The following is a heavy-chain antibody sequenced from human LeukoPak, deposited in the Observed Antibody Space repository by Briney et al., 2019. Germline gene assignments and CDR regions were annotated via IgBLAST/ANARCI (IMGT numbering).Heavy chain of an antibody. V-gene: IGHV3-30*04. J-gene: IGHJ4*02. Sequence: GGSLRLSCAASGFTFSSYDMHWVRQAPGKGLEWVAVISYDGSNKYYADSVKGRFTISRDNSKNTLYLQMSSLRAEDTAVYYCARDYQAYFDYWGQGTLVTVSS. CDR1: GFTFSSYD. CDR3: ARDYQAYFDY. CDR2: ISYDGSNK. D-gene: IGHD3-16*02.